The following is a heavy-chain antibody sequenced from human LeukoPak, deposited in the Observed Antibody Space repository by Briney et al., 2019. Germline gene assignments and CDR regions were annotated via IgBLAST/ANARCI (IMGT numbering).Heavy chain of an antibody. CDR1: GGSVSSGGYY. Sequence: SETLSLTCTVSGGSVSSGGYYWSWIRQHPGKGLEWIGYIYYSGSTYYNPSLKSRVTISVDTSKNQFSLKLSSVTAADTAVYYCARDDGGSYYFDYWGQGTLVTVSS. J-gene: IGHJ4*02. D-gene: IGHD2-15*01. CDR3: ARDDGGSYYFDY. V-gene: IGHV4-31*03. CDR2: IYYSGST.